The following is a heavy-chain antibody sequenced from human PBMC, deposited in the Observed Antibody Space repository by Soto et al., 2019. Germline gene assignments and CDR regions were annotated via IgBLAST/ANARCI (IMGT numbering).Heavy chain of an antibody. Sequence: SETLSLTCAVYGGSFSGYYWSWIRQPPGKGLEWIGEINYSGTTYYNPSLKSLFTISLDTSKNQSSLKLSSVAAADTAVYYCARLSLHGPFDYWGQGTLVTVSS. V-gene: IGHV4-34*01. CDR1: GGSFSGYY. D-gene: IGHD2-15*01. CDR3: ARLSLHGPFDY. CDR2: INYSGTT. J-gene: IGHJ4*02.